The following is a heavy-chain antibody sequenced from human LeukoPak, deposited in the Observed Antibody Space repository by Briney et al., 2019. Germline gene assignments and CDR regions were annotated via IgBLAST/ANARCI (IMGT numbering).Heavy chain of an antibody. CDR3: ARGRRWLTLWY. D-gene: IGHD5-24*01. J-gene: IGHJ4*02. V-gene: IGHV1-8*03. Sequence: ASVKVSCKASGYTFTSYDINWVRQATGQGLEWMGWMNPNSGNTGYAQKFQGRVTITRNTSISTAYMELSSLRSEGTAVYYCARGRRWLTLWYWGQGTLVTVSS. CDR1: GYTFTSYD. CDR2: MNPNSGNT.